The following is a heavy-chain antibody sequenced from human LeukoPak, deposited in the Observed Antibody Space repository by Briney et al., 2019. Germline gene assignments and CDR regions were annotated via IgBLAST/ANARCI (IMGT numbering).Heavy chain of an antibody. CDR3: ARDPVEYSSSSGTFDY. CDR1: GYTFTSYG. J-gene: IGHJ4*02. CDR2: IIPIFGTA. Sequence: GASVKVSCKASGYTFTSYGISWVRQAPGQGLEWMGGIIPIFGTANYAQKFQGRVTITADESTSTAYMELSSLRSEDTAVYYCARDPVEYSSSSGTFDYWGQGTLVTVSS. D-gene: IGHD6-6*01. V-gene: IGHV1-69*13.